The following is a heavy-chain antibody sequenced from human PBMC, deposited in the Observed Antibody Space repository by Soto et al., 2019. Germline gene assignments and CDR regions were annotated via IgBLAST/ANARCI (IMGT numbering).Heavy chain of an antibody. Sequence: ASVKVSCKASGYTFTAYGIHWVRQAPGQRLEWMGWINTGDGHTKYSQKFQGRVTITRDTSARTAYMELNSLRSEDTAVYYCASRGYDFWSGLDPWGQGTLVTVSS. D-gene: IGHD3-3*01. CDR2: INTGDGHT. V-gene: IGHV1-3*04. CDR3: ASRGYDFWSGLDP. J-gene: IGHJ5*02. CDR1: GYTFTAYG.